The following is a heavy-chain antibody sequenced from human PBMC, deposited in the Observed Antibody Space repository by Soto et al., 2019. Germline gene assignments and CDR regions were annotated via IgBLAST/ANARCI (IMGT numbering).Heavy chain of an antibody. V-gene: IGHV3-30-3*02. J-gene: IGHJ4*02. CDR3: AKHSDYTLFDY. D-gene: IGHD4-4*01. Sequence: GGSLRLSCAASGFTFSSYTMHWVRQAPGKGLEWVALISYDGSNTNYADSVRGRFTISRDNSKNTLYLQMNSLRAEDTAVYYCAKHSDYTLFDYWGQGALVTVSS. CDR1: GFTFSSYT. CDR2: ISYDGSNT.